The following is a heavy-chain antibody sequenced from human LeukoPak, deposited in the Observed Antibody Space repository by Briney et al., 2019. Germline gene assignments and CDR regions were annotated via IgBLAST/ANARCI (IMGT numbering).Heavy chain of an antibody. D-gene: IGHD6-13*01. CDR1: GFMFDDYG. CDR3: AKPSLRYSSQYAFDI. V-gene: IGHV3-23*01. J-gene: IGHJ3*02. CDR2: ISGSGGST. Sequence: GGSLRLSCAASGFMFDDYGMSWVRQAPGKGLEWVSAISGSGGSTYYADSVKGRFTISRDSSKNTLYLQMNSLRAEDTAVYYCAKPSLRYSSQYAFDIWGQGTMVTVSS.